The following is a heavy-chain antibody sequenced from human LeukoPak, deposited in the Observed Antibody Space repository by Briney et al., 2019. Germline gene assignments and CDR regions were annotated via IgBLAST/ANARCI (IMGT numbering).Heavy chain of an antibody. CDR2: ISGSGGST. Sequence: PGGSLRLSCAASGFTFSSYAMSWVRQAPGKGLEWVSAISGSGGSTHYADSVKDRFTISRDNSKNTLYLQMNSLRAEDTAVYYCAKETVVVVAATPDAFDIWGQGTMVTVSS. D-gene: IGHD2-15*01. V-gene: IGHV3-23*01. CDR1: GFTFSSYA. J-gene: IGHJ3*02. CDR3: AKETVVVVAATPDAFDI.